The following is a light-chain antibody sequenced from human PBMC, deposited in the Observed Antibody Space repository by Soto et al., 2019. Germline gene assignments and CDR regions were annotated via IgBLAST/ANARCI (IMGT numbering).Light chain of an antibody. CDR2: AAS. J-gene: IGKJ1*01. V-gene: IGKV1-5*01. CDR1: QSISSW. Sequence: DIQMTQSPSTLSASVVDRVTINCLASQSISSWLAWYQQKPGKAPNLLIYAASTLETGVPSRFSGSGYGTEFTLTIASLQPDDSASYYCQQYNSFSKTFGRGTKGDIK. CDR3: QQYNSFSKT.